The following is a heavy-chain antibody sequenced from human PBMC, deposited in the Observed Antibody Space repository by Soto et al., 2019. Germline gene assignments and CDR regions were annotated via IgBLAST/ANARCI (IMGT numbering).Heavy chain of an antibody. D-gene: IGHD2-2*02. CDR2: ISAYNGNT. Sequence: ASVKVSCKASGHTFTSYGISWVRQAPGQGLEWMGWISAYNGNTNYAQKLQGRVTMTTDTSTSTAYMELRSLRSDDTAVYYCARGRYCSSTSCYNSYYYYGMDVWGQGTTVTVS. J-gene: IGHJ6*02. CDR3: ARGRYCSSTSCYNSYYYYGMDV. V-gene: IGHV1-18*01. CDR1: GHTFTSYG.